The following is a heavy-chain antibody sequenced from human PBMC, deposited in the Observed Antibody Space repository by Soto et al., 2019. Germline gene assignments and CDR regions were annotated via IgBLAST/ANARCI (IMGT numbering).Heavy chain of an antibody. J-gene: IGHJ5*02. CDR1: GGTFSSYT. CDR3: ARGNGYCSSTSCYGDWFDP. V-gene: IGHV1-69*02. D-gene: IGHD2-2*01. Sequence: QVQLVQSGAEVKKPGSLVKVSCKASGGTFSSYTISWVRQAPGQGLEWMGRIIPILGIANYAQKFQGRVTITADKSTSTAYMELSSLRSEDTAVYYCARGNGYCSSTSCYGDWFDPWGQGTLVTVSS. CDR2: IIPILGIA.